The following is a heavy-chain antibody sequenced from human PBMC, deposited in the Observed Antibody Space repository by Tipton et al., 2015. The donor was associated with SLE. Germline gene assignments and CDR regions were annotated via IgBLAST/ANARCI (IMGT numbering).Heavy chain of an antibody. D-gene: IGHD2-15*01. CDR3: ARRGVVAGNYYYYYGMDV. CDR1: GGSIRSYY. CDR2: IYYSGPT. J-gene: IGHJ6*02. V-gene: IGHV4-59*06. Sequence: TLSLTCTVSGGSIRSYYWGWIRQPPGKGLEWIGYIYYSGPTDYNPSLKSRVTMSLDTSKNQFSLRLTSVTAADTAVYYCARRGVVAGNYYYYYGMDVWGQGTTVTVSS.